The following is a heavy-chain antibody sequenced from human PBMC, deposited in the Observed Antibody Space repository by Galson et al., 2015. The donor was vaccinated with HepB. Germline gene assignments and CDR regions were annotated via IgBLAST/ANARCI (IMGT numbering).Heavy chain of an antibody. Sequence: SETLSLTCAVYGGSLSAYYWSWIRQAPGKGLEWIGEINHSGSTNYNPSLRSRVTISLDMSKNRSSLKLSSVTAADTAVYYCARVVYYGFGDGFGPWGQGTLVTVSS. D-gene: IGHD3-3*01. CDR2: INHSGST. V-gene: IGHV4-34*01. CDR3: ARVVYYGFGDGFGP. J-gene: IGHJ5*02. CDR1: GGSLSAYY.